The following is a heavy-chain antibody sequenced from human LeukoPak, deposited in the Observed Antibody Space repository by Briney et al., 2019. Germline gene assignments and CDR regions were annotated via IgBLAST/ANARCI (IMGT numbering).Heavy chain of an antibody. CDR2: INSDGSST. CDR3: ARGGEDFWTGYYSDH. J-gene: IGHJ4*02. Sequence: GGSLRLSCAASGFTFSNYWMHWVRQAPGKGLVWVSRINSDGSSTQYVDSVRGRLTISRDNAKNTLYLQMNSVRAEDTAVYYCARGGEDFWTGYYSDHWGQGTLVTVSS. D-gene: IGHD3/OR15-3a*01. V-gene: IGHV3-74*03. CDR1: GFTFSNYW.